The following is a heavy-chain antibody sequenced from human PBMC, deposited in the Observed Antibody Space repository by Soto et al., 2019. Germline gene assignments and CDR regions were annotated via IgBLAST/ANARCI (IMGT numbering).Heavy chain of an antibody. CDR1: GGSISSGGYY. CDR3: ARDKERRPYDP. Sequence: SETLSLTCTVSGGSISSGGYYWSWIRQHPGKGLEWIGYIYYSGSTYYNPSLKSRVTISVDTSKNQFSLKLSSVTAADTAVYYCARDKERRPYDPWGQGTLVTVSS. J-gene: IGHJ5*02. CDR2: IYYSGST. V-gene: IGHV4-31*03.